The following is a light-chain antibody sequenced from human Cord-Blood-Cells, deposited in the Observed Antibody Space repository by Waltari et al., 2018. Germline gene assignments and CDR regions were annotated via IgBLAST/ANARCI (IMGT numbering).Light chain of an antibody. CDR2: GAS. CDR1: QSVSSSY. Sequence: IVLTQSPGTLSLSPRERATLPCRASQSVSSSYLAWYQQKPGQAPRLLIYGASSRATGIPDRFSGSGSGTDFTLTISRLEPEDFAVYYCQQYGSSPGTFGQGTKVEIK. V-gene: IGKV3-20*01. CDR3: QQYGSSPGT. J-gene: IGKJ1*01.